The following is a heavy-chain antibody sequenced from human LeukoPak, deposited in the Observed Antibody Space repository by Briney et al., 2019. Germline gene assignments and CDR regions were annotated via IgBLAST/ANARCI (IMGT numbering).Heavy chain of an antibody. D-gene: IGHD3-10*01. CDR3: TTVTMVRDYDY. CDR1: GFPFSDDW. J-gene: IGHJ4*02. V-gene: IGHV3-15*01. Sequence: GGSLRLSCAASGFPFSDDWMSWVRQAPGKGLEWVGRIKKKGDGGTTDYAAPVKGRFTISRDDSKNMLYLEMNNLKIEDTAVYYCTTVTMVRDYDYWGQGTLVTVST. CDR2: IKKKGDGGTT.